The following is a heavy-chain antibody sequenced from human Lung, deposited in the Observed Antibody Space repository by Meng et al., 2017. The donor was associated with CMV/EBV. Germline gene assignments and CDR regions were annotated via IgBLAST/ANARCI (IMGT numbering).Heavy chain of an antibody. CDR1: GGTFSSYA. J-gene: IGHJ4*02. CDR3: ASTTPYCSSTSCYTYFDY. Sequence: SVXVSXKASGGTFSSYAISWVRQAPGQRLEWMGGIIPIFGTANYAQMFQGRVTITTDETTSTAYMELSSLRSEDTAVYYCASTTPYCSSTSCYTYFDYLGQGXLVTVSS. CDR2: IIPIFGTA. D-gene: IGHD2-2*02. V-gene: IGHV1-69*05.